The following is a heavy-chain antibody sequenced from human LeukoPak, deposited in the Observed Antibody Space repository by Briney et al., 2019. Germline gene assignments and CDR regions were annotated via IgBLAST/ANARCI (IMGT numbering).Heavy chain of an antibody. J-gene: IGHJ4*02. V-gene: IGHV4-61*02. Sequence: SETLSLTCTVSGGSISSGSYYWSWIRQPARKGLEWIGRIYTSGSTNYNPSLKSRVTISVDTSKNQFSLKLSSVTAADTAVYYCARVRLLPDYWGQGTLVTVSS. CDR3: ARVRLLPDY. CDR1: GGSISSGSYY. D-gene: IGHD3-22*01. CDR2: IYTSGST.